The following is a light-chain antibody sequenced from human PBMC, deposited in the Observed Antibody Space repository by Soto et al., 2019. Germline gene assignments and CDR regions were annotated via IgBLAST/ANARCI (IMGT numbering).Light chain of an antibody. CDR2: GAS. J-gene: IGKJ4*01. CDR3: QQYGSSLSLT. V-gene: IGKV3-20*01. Sequence: EIVLTQSPGTLALSPGERATLSCRASQSVSSSYLAWYQQKPGQATRLLIYGASSRATGIPDRFRGIGSGTNVTLTISILEPEDFAVYYCQQYGSSLSLTFGGGTKVEIQ. CDR1: QSVSSSY.